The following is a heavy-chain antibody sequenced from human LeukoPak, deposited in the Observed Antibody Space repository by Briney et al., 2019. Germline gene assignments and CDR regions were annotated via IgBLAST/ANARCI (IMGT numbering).Heavy chain of an antibody. Sequence: GGSLRLSCAASGFTVSSNYMSWVRQAPGKGLEWVSVIYSGGSTYYADSVKGRFTISRDNSKNTLYLQMNSLRAEDTAVYYCARYCIVRYFDWLTNYGMDVWGQGTTVTVSS. CDR1: GFTVSSNY. J-gene: IGHJ6*02. D-gene: IGHD3-9*01. CDR3: ARYCIVRYFDWLTNYGMDV. V-gene: IGHV3-66*01. CDR2: IYSGGST.